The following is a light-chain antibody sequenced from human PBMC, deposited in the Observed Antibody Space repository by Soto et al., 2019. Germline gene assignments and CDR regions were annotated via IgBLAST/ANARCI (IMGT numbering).Light chain of an antibody. V-gene: IGKV3-20*01. CDR2: GAS. CDR3: QQYGSSPV. J-gene: IGKJ3*01. CDR1: QSVSSSY. Sequence: EIVLTQSPGTLSLSPGERATLSCRASQSVSSSYLAWYQQKPGQAPRLLIYGASSRATGIPDRFSGSGSGTDFTITISRLETEDFAVYYCQQYGSSPVFGPGTKVDIK.